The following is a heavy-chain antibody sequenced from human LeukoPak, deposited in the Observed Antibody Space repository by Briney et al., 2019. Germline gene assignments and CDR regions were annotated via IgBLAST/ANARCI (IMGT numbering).Heavy chain of an antibody. CDR2: IKQGGSEK. CDR3: ARDNLGYCSSTSCPYYYYYYYMDV. Sequence: PGGSLRLSCAASGFTFSSYWMSWVRQAPGKGLEWVANIKQGGSEKYYVDSVKGRFTISRDNAKNSLYLQMNSLRAEDTAVYYCARDNLGYCSSTSCPYYYYYYYMDVWGKGTTVTVSS. J-gene: IGHJ6*03. V-gene: IGHV3-7*01. CDR1: GFTFSSYW. D-gene: IGHD2-2*01.